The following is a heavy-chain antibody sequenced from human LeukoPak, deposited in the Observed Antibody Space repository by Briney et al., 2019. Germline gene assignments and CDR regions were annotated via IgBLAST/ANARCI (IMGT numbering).Heavy chain of an antibody. D-gene: IGHD3-3*01. CDR1: GFTFSSYA. CDR2: ISGSGGST. J-gene: IGHJ4*02. CDR3: AKAHYDFCSGYYRYFDY. V-gene: IGHV3-23*01. Sequence: GGSLRLSCAASGFTFSSYAMSWVRQAPGKGLEWVSAISGSGGSTYYADSVKGRFTISRDNSKNTLYLQMNSLRAEDTAVYYCAKAHYDFCSGYYRYFDYWGQGTLVTVSS.